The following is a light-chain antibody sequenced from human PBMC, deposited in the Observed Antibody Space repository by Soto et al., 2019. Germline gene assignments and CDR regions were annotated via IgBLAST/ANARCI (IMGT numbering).Light chain of an antibody. CDR2: GAS. Sequence: DSQMTQSPSTLSAFVGDRVTITCRASQSISTWLAWYQQKPGKAPKLLIYGASSLQSGVPSRFSGSGSGTDFTLTISSLQPDDFATYYCQQYNNYWTFGQGTKVDIK. J-gene: IGKJ1*01. CDR3: QQYNNYWT. CDR1: QSISTW. V-gene: IGKV1-5*01.